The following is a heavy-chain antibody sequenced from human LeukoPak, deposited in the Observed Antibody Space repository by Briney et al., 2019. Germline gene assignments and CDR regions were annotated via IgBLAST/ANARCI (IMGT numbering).Heavy chain of an antibody. Sequence: SETLSLTCTVSGGSISSYYWSWIRQAPGKGLEWIGYIFYSGSTNYNPSLKSRVTISVDTSKNQFSLKLSSVTAADTAVYYCARAWGVSGYLDYWGQGTLVTVSS. D-gene: IGHD3-3*01. J-gene: IGHJ4*02. CDR1: GGSISSYY. CDR3: ARAWGVSGYLDY. V-gene: IGHV4-59*01. CDR2: IFYSGST.